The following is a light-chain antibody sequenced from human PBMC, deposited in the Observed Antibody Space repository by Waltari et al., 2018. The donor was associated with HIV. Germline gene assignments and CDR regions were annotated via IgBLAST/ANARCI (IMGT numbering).Light chain of an antibody. J-gene: IGKJ5*01. CDR1: QNINSY. V-gene: IGKV1-39*01. CDR3: HQTYSLPHT. Sequence: DIEMTQSPSSLSASVGDRVAIPCRASQNINSYLNWYKVTPGKAPKLLIFAASNLHSGGPSRFSGNESATDFTLTVSSLQPEDFATYFCHQTYSLPHTFGQGTRLEIK. CDR2: AAS.